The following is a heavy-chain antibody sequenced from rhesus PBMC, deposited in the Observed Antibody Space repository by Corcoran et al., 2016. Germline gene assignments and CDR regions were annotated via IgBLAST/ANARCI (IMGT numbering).Heavy chain of an antibody. Sequence: QVQLVQSGAEVKKPGSSVKVSCKASGYTFTDYYMHWVRQAPRQGLEWMGWINPYNGNTKYAQTFQGRVTMTRDTSTSTAYMELSSLRSEDTAVYYCARGPGYCTGSGCYADWYFDLWGPGTPITISS. CDR2: INPYNGNT. CDR1: GYTFTDYY. D-gene: IGHD2-21*01. J-gene: IGHJ2*01. V-gene: IGHV1S2*01. CDR3: ARGPGYCTGSGCYADWYFDL.